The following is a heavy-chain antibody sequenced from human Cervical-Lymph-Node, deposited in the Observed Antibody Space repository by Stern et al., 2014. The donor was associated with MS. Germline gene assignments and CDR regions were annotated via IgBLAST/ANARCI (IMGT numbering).Heavy chain of an antibody. V-gene: IGHV5-51*01. CDR2: IFPGGSYI. J-gene: IGHJ4*02. CDR1: GYTFTSYW. Sequence: EVQLVESGPEVKRSGESLKIPCQASGYTFTSYWIGWVRQMPGKGLEWIAIIFPGGSYIRSSPSFQGQVTISANKSSSTASLQWNNLKASDTAIYYCARQRYFDYWGQGTLVTVSS. CDR3: ARQRYFDY.